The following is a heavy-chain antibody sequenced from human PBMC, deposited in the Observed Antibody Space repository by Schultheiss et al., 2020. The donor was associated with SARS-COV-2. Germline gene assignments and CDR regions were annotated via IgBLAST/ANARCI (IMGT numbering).Heavy chain of an antibody. Sequence: SGPTLVKPTQTLTLTCTFSGFSLSSAGMCVSWIRQPPGKALEWLALIDWDDDKHYSTSLKTRLTVSKDPSRNQVVLTMTSMDPVDTATYYCARTYITSWYREDNLDVWGQGTTVTVSS. D-gene: IGHD2-2*02. CDR3: ARTYITSWYREDNLDV. CDR1: GFSLSSAGMC. CDR2: IDWDDDK. V-gene: IGHV2-70*12. J-gene: IGHJ6*02.